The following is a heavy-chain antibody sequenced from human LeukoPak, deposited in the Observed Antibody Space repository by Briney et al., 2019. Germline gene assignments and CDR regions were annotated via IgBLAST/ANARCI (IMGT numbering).Heavy chain of an antibody. CDR3: ARGRNLGTYYDILTGYYYFDY. CDR1: GGSISSGSYY. V-gene: IGHV4-61*02. CDR2: IYTSGST. D-gene: IGHD3-9*01. Sequence: SETLSLTCTVSGGSISSGSYYWSWIRQPAGKGLEWIGRIYTSGSTNYNPSLKSRVTISVDTSKNQFSLKLSSVTAADTVVYYCARGRNLGTYYDILTGYYYFDYWGQGTLVTVSS. J-gene: IGHJ4*02.